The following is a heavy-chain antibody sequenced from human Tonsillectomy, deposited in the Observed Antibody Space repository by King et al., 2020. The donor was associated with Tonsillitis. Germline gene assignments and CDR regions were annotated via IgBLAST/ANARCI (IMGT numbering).Heavy chain of an antibody. CDR1: GGSFSGYY. J-gene: IGHJ4*02. V-gene: IGHV4-34*01. CDR3: ATATY. Sequence: VQLQQWGAGLLKPSETLSLTCAVYGGSFSGYYWSWVRQPPGKGLEWIGEINHSGSTNYNPSLKSRATLSVDTSKNQFSLKLSSVTAADSAVYYCATATYWGQGTLVTVSS. CDR2: INHSGST.